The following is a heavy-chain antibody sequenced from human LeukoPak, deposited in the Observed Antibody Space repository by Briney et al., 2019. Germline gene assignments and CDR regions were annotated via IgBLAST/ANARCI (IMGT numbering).Heavy chain of an antibody. Sequence: PSETLSLTCTVSTGSISSHYWSWIRQTPGRGLEWIGYIYYTGSTNYNPSLKSRVTMSVDTSKNQFSLKLSSVTAADTAVYYCARLSVHDYGGNSGPYFDLWGQGALVTVSA. D-gene: IGHD4-23*01. CDR3: ARLSVHDYGGNSGPYFDL. V-gene: IGHV4-59*11. CDR2: IYYTGST. CDR1: TGSISSHY. J-gene: IGHJ4*02.